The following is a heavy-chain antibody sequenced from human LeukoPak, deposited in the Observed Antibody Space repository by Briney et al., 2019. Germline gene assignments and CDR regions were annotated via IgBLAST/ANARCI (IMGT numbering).Heavy chain of an antibody. CDR1: GGSISSGDYY. Sequence: SETLSLTCTVSGGSISSGDYYWSWIRQPPGKGLEWIGYIYYSGSTYYNPSLKSRVTISVDTSKNQFSLKLSSVTAADTAVYYCAREEVGASTFDYWGQGTLVTVSS. V-gene: IGHV4-30-4*01. CDR2: IYYSGST. D-gene: IGHD1-26*01. J-gene: IGHJ4*02. CDR3: AREEVGASTFDY.